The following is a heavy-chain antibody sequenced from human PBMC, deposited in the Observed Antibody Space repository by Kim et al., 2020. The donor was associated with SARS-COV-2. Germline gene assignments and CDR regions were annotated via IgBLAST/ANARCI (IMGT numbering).Heavy chain of an antibody. CDR3: ARGPQPSNYYDSSGEDGMDV. J-gene: IGHJ6*02. CDR2: IYTSGST. Sequence: SETLSLTCTVSGGSISSYYWSWIRQPAGKGLEWIGRIYTSGSTNYNPSLKSRVTMSVDTSKNQFSLKLSSVTAADTAVYYCARGPQPSNYYDSSGEDGMDVCGQGTTVTVSS. V-gene: IGHV4-4*07. CDR1: GGSISSYY. D-gene: IGHD3-22*01.